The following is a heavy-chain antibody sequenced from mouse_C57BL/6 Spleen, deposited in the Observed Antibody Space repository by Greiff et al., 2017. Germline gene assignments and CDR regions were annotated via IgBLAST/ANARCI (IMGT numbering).Heavy chain of an antibody. CDR3: AIEIWSRYFDV. D-gene: IGHD1-1*02. Sequence: QVQLQQPGAELVKPGASVKVSCKASVYTFTSYWMHWVKQRPGQGLEWIGRIHPSDSDTNYNQKFKGKATLTVDKSSSTAYMQLSSLTSEDSAVYYCAIEIWSRYFDVWGTGTTVTVSS. J-gene: IGHJ1*03. V-gene: IGHV1-74*01. CDR2: IHPSDSDT. CDR1: VYTFTSYW.